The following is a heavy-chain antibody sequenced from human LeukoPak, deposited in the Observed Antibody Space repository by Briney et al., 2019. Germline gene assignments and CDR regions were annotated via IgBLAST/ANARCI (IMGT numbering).Heavy chain of an antibody. CDR3: ARGWIANRLYFDY. D-gene: IGHD2-21*01. V-gene: IGHV4-61*02. CDR2: IYNSGST. CDR1: GGSISSGSYY. J-gene: IGHJ4*02. Sequence: SQTLSLTCTVSGGSISSGSYYWSWIRQPAGKGLEWIGRIYNSGSTNYNPSLKSRVTISVDTSKNQFSLKLSSVTAADTAVYYSARGWIANRLYFDYWGQGTLVTVSS.